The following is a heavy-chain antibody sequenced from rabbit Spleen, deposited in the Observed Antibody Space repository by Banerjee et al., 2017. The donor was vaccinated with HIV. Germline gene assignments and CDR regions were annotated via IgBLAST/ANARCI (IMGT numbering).Heavy chain of an antibody. CDR3: ARDSASSFSSYGMDL. V-gene: IGHV1S45*01. CDR1: GFSFSSSSW. CDR2: IDSGSSGFT. J-gene: IGHJ6*01. D-gene: IGHD8-1*01. Sequence: QEQLEESGGGLVQPEGSLILTCTASGFSFSSSSWMCWVRQAPGKGLEWIACIDSGSSGFTYFANWAEGRFTISKTSSTTVTLQMTSLTAADTATYFCARDSASSFSSYGMDLWGPGTLVTVS.